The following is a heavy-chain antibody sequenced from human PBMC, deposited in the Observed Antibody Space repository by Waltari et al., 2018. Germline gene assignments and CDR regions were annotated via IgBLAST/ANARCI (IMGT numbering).Heavy chain of an antibody. CDR1: GFTFSSYW. CDR2: INGDASTI. Sequence: EVHLEESGGGLVQPGGSLRLSCAASGFTFSSYWMHWVRQAPGEGMAGGSRINGDASTITYADSVKGRFTISRDNAKNTLYLQLNSLRVADTAVYYCASAYYDILDWGQGTLVTVSS. CDR3: ASAYYDILD. D-gene: IGHD3-9*01. J-gene: IGHJ4*02. V-gene: IGHV3-74*01.